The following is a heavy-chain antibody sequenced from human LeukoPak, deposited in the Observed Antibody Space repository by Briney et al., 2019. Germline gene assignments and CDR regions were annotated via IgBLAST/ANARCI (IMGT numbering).Heavy chain of an antibody. CDR2: IYTSGST. J-gene: IGHJ4*02. D-gene: IGHD1-26*01. Sequence: PSETLSLTCTVSGGSISSGSYYWRWIRQPAGKGLEWIGRIYTSGSTNYNPSLKSRVTISVDTSKNQFSLKLSSVTAADTAVYYCARDPSGIVGATLGYWGQGTLVTVSS. CDR3: ARDPSGIVGATLGY. CDR1: GGSISSGSYY. V-gene: IGHV4-61*02.